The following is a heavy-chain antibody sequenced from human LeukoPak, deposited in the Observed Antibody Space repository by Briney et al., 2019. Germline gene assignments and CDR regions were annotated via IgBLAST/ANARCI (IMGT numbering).Heavy chain of an antibody. CDR2: NSGSDAST. V-gene: IGHV3-23*01. J-gene: IGHJ4*02. CDR1: GFPFQKLA. Sequence: GALKLPLAAFGFPFQKLAMRWGRQAPGKGVGWVAVNSGSDASTYYADLVKGRFTISKDNSKNTLYLQMNSLRAEDTAVYYCAKDLNSCYDLVGDDYWGQGTLVTVSS. D-gene: IGHD5-12*01. CDR3: AKDLNSCYDLVGDDY.